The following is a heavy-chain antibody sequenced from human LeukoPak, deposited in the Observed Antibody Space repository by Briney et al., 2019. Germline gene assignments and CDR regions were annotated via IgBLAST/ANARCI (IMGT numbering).Heavy chain of an antibody. V-gene: IGHV3-30*18. CDR1: GFTFSSYG. Sequence: PGGSLRLSCAASGFTFSSYGMHWVRQAPGKGLEWVAVISYDGSNKYYADSVKGRFTISRDNSKNTLYLQMNSLRAEDTAVYYCAKGWGGEVGSNFDYWGQGTLVTVSS. CDR3: AKGWGGEVGSNFDY. J-gene: IGHJ4*02. D-gene: IGHD3-16*01. CDR2: ISYDGSNK.